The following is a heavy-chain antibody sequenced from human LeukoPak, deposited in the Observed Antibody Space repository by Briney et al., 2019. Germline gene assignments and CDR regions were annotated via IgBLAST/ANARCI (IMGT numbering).Heavy chain of an antibody. CDR1: GFTFSSYG. V-gene: IGHV3-30*02. D-gene: IGHD3-3*01. Sequence: GGSLRLSCAASGFTFSSYGMHWVRQAPGKGLEWVAFIRYDGSNKYYADSVKGRFTISRDNSKNTLYLQMHRLRADDTAVYYCAKTGRSSFPLYDFWSGYYTDYWGQGTLVTVSS. CDR2: IRYDGSNK. J-gene: IGHJ4*02. CDR3: AKTGRSSFPLYDFWSGYYTDY.